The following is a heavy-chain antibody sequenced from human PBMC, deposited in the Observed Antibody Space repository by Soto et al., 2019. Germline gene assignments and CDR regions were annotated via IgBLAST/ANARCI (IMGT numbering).Heavy chain of an antibody. V-gene: IGHV1-2*04. CDR3: ARADIVVVPAANYGMDV. J-gene: IGHJ6*02. D-gene: IGHD2-2*01. CDR1: GYAFTGYY. Sequence: AASVKVSCKASGYAFTGYYMHWVRQAPGRGLEWMGWINPNSGGTNYAQKFQGWVTMTRDTSISTAYMELSRLRSDDTAVYYCARADIVVVPAANYGMDVWGQGTTVTVSS. CDR2: INPNSGGT.